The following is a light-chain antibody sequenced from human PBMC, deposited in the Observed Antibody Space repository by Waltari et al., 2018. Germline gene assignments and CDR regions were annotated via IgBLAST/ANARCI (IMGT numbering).Light chain of an antibody. V-gene: IGKV3-20*01. CDR1: QSVPRDY. Sequence: EIVLTQSPGTLSLSPGERATLSCRASQSVPRDYLAWYHQKPGQAPRLLIYDASNRATGIPDRFSGSGSVTDFTLTISRLEPEDFALYYCQQYANSPLTFGGGTKVEIK. J-gene: IGKJ4*01. CDR2: DAS. CDR3: QQYANSPLT.